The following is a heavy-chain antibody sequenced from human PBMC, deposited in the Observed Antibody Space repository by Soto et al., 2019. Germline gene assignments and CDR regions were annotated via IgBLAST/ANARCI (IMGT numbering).Heavy chain of an antibody. Sequence: GGSLRLSCAASGFTFSSYAMSWVRQAPGKGLEWVSAISGSGGSTYYADSVKGRFTISRDNSKNTLYLQMNSLRAEDTAVYYCAKDLAESNDFWSGYYYYYYYYMDVWGKGTTVTVSS. D-gene: IGHD3-3*01. CDR1: GFTFSSYA. V-gene: IGHV3-23*01. CDR3: AKDLAESNDFWSGYYYYYYYYMDV. CDR2: ISGSGGST. J-gene: IGHJ6*03.